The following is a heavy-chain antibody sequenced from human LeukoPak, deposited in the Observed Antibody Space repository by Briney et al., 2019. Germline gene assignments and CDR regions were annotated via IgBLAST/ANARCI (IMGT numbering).Heavy chain of an antibody. CDR3: TSGYAGNSDYYYYMDV. V-gene: IGHV3-73*01. CDR2: IRRKGNNYVT. J-gene: IGHJ6*03. Sequence: AGGSLRLSCTASGFTFSGSALHWVRQPSGKGLEWIARIRRKGNNYVTAYAASVRGRFTISRDDSETTTFLQMNSLKIEDTALYSSTSGYAGNSDYYYYMDVWGKGTTVAVSS. CDR1: GFTFSGSA. D-gene: IGHD2-2*01.